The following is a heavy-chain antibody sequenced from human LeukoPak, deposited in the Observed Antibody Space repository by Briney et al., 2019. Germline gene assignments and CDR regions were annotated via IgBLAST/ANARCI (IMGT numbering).Heavy chain of an antibody. V-gene: IGHV3-11*04. CDR3: ARDRGSGGSCNGCGWFDP. CDR1: GFTFSDDY. J-gene: IGHJ5*02. CDR2: ISSSGSTI. Sequence: GGSLRLSCAASGFTFSDDYMSWIRQAPGKGLEWVSYISSSGSTIYYADSVKGRFTISRDNAKNSLYLQMNSLRAEDTAVYYCARDRGSGGSCNGCGWFDPWGQGTLVTVSS. D-gene: IGHD2-15*01.